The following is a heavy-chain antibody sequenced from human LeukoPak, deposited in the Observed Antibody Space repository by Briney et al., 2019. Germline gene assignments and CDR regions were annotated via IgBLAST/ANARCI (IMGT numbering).Heavy chain of an antibody. V-gene: IGHV4-59*12. CDR1: GGSISSYY. CDR3: ARDEGPNYYDSSGYQKAYAFDI. J-gene: IGHJ3*02. CDR2: IYYSGST. D-gene: IGHD3-22*01. Sequence: PSETLSLTCTVSGGSISSYYWTWIRQPPGKGLEWIGYIYYSGSTNYNPSLKSRVTISLDTSKNQFSLKLSSVTAADTAVYYCARDEGPNYYDSSGYQKAYAFDIWGQGTMVTVSS.